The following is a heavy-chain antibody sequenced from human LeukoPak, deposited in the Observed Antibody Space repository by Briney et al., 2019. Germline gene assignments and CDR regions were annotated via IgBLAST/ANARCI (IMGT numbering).Heavy chain of an antibody. CDR2: ISATGDST. D-gene: IGHD3-3*01. J-gene: IGHJ4*02. V-gene: IGHV3-23*01. CDR1: KFTFSSFA. CDR3: ANGNGQRFLEWLHEVHFDY. Sequence: GGSLGLSCAASKFTFSSFAMSWVRQATGRGLEWVSGISATGDSTYYADSVKGRFTISRDNSRNTLYLQMNSLRAEDTAVYYCANGNGQRFLEWLHEVHFDYWGQGTLVTVSS.